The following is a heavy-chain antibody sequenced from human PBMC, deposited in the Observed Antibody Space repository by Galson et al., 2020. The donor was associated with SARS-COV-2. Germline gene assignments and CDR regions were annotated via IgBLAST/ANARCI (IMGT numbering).Heavy chain of an antibody. V-gene: IGHV3-23*01. CDR1: GFTFSSYA. CDR3: AKMGTTVTTTYFDY. J-gene: IGHJ4*02. Sequence: GESLKISCAASGFTFSSYAMSWVRQAPGKGLEWVSAISGSGGSTYYADSVKGRFTISRDNSKNTLYLQMNSLRAEDTAVYYCAKMGTTVTTTYFDYWGQGTLVTVSS. CDR2: ISGSGGST. D-gene: IGHD4-17*01.